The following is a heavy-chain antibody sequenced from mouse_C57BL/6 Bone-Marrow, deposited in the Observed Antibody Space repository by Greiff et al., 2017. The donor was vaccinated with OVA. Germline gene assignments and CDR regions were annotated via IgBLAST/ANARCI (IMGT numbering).Heavy chain of an antibody. CDR2: IWSGGST. Sequence: QVQLKESGPGLVQPSQSLSITCTVSGFSLTSYGVHWVRQSPGKGLEWLGVIWSGGSTDYNAAFISRLSISKDNSKSHVFFKMNSLQADDTAIYYCARGNYGDYFDYWGQGTTLTVSS. CDR3: ARGNYGDYFDY. CDR1: GFSLTSYG. V-gene: IGHV2-2*01. D-gene: IGHD1-1*01. J-gene: IGHJ2*01.